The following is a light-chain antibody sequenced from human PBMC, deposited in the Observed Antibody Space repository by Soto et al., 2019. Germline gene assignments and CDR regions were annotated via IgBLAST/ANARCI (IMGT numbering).Light chain of an antibody. J-gene: IGKJ5*01. V-gene: IGKV3-15*01. CDR2: GAS. CDR3: QLYGISPH. CDR1: QTINNN. Sequence: VMTQAPATLSVSPGERATLSCRASQTINNNVAWYQLKDGQVPRLVIYGASTRTTDIPARFSGSGSGTEFTLTINRLEPEDFAVYYCQLYGISPHFGQGTRLEIK.